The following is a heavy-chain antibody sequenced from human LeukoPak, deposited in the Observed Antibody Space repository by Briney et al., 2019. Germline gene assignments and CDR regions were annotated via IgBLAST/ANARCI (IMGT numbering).Heavy chain of an antibody. Sequence: GGSLRLSCAASGFTVSSNYMSWVRQAPGKGLEWVSVIYSGGSTYYADSVKGRFTIYRDNSKNTLYLQMNSLRAEDTAVYYCATSLRAAGPFDYWGQGTLVTVSS. CDR3: ATSLRAAGPFDY. CDR1: GFTVSSNY. D-gene: IGHD6-13*01. J-gene: IGHJ4*02. V-gene: IGHV3-66*01. CDR2: IYSGGST.